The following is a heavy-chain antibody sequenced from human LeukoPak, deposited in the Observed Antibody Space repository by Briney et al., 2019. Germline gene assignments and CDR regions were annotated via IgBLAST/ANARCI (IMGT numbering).Heavy chain of an antibody. V-gene: IGHV4-59*01. CDR1: GFTFSSYA. J-gene: IGHJ6*02. Sequence: GSLRLSCAASGFTFSSYAMSWVRQAPGKGLEWIGYIHSGGATNYNPSLKRRVTISLDTSTSQLSLKLSAVTAADSALYYCARSGSAYYYGLDVWGQGTPVTVSS. D-gene: IGHD3-10*01. CDR2: IHSGGAT. CDR3: ARSGSAYYYGLDV.